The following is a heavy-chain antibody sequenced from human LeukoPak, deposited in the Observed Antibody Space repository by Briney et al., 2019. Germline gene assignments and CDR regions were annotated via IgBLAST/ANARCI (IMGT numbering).Heavy chain of an antibody. CDR3: AKSSRVLRYFD. Sequence: SVKVSCKASGGTFSSYAISWVRQAPGQGHEWMGRIIPIFGTANYAQKFQGRVTITTDESTSTAYMELSSLRSEDTAVYYCAKSSRVLRYFDWGQGTLVTVSS. CDR1: GGTFSSYA. V-gene: IGHV1-69*05. D-gene: IGHD3-9*01. J-gene: IGHJ4*02. CDR2: IIPIFGTA.